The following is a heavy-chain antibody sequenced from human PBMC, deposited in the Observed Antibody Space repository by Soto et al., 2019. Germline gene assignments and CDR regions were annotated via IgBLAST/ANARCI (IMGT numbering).Heavy chain of an antibody. J-gene: IGHJ4*02. V-gene: IGHV3-23*01. Sequence: EVQLLESGGGLVQPGGSLRLSCAASGFTFSSYAMSWVRQAPGKGLEWVSTTSGSGGSTYYADSVKGRFTISRDNSKNXXYLQMNSLRAEDTAVYYCAKDGLGAYTYGSYYFDYWGQGTLVTVSS. CDR2: TSGSGGST. D-gene: IGHD5-18*01. CDR1: GFTFSSYA. CDR3: AKDGLGAYTYGSYYFDY.